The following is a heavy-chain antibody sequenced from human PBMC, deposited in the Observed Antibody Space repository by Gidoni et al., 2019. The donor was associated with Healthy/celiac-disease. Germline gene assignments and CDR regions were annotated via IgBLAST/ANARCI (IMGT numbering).Heavy chain of an antibody. Sequence: QVQLQQWGAGLLKPSETLSLTCAVYGGSFSGYYWSWTRQPPGKGLEWIGEINHSGSTNYNPSLKSRVTISVDTSKNQFSLKLSSVTAADTAVYYCARGQQLVLRGFRDNWFDPWGQGTLVTVSS. CDR1: GGSFSGYY. J-gene: IGHJ5*02. D-gene: IGHD6-13*01. CDR2: INHSGST. V-gene: IGHV4-34*01. CDR3: ARGQQLVLRGFRDNWFDP.